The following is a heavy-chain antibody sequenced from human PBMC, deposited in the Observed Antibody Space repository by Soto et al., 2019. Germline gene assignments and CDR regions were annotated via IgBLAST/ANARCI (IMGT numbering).Heavy chain of an antibody. V-gene: IGHV1-46*03. CDR1: GYTFTSYD. CDR3: ARDSRITISPSPQGWFDP. D-gene: IGHD3-9*01. CDR2: MNPNRGST. J-gene: IGHJ5*02. Sequence: ASVKVSCKASGYTFTSYDINWVRQATGQGLEWMGRMNPNRGSTSYAQKFQGRVTMTRDTSTSTVYMELSSLRSEDTAVYYCARDSRITISPSPQGWFDPWGQGTLVTVSS.